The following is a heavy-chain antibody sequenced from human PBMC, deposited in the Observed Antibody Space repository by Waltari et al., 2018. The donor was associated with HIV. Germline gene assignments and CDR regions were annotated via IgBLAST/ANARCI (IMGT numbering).Heavy chain of an antibody. D-gene: IGHD1-1*01. J-gene: IGHJ4*02. CDR2: IKQDGSEK. CDR3: ARDPLVEHRGILDY. CDR1: GFTFSSYW. Sequence: EVQLGESGGGLVQPGGSLRLSCAASGFTFSSYWMSWVRQAPGKGVGGVANIKQDGSEKYYVDSVKGRFTISRDNAKNSLYLQMNSLRAEDTAVYYCARDPLVEHRGILDYWGQGTLVTVSS. V-gene: IGHV3-7*01.